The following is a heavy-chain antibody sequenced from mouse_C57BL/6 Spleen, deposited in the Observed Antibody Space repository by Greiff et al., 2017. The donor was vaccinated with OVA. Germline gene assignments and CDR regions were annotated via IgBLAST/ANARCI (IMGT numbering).Heavy chain of an antibody. D-gene: IGHD1-1*01. CDR1: GYAFTNYL. CDR2: INPGRGGT. Sequence: VQLVESGAELVRPGTSVKVSCKASGYAFTNYLIEWVKQRPGQGLEWIGVINPGRGGTNYNEKFKGKATLTADKSSSTAYMQLSSLTSEDSAVYFCARSYYYGSSYGGLAMDYWGQGTSVTVSS. CDR3: ARSYYYGSSYGGLAMDY. J-gene: IGHJ4*01. V-gene: IGHV1-54*01.